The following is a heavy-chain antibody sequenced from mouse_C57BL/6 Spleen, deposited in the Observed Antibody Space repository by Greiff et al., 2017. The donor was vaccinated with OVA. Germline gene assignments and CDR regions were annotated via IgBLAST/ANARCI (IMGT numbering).Heavy chain of an antibody. CDR3: ARSGSNYDFAY. J-gene: IGHJ3*01. D-gene: IGHD2-5*01. V-gene: IGHV1-82*01. CDR2: IYPGDGDT. CDR1: GYAFSSSW. Sequence: QVQLQQSGPELVKPGASVKISCKASGYAFSSSWMNWVKQRPGKGLEWIGRIYPGDGDTNYNGKFKGKATLTADKSSSTAYMQLSSLTSEDSAVYFCARSGSNYDFAYWGQGTLVTVSA.